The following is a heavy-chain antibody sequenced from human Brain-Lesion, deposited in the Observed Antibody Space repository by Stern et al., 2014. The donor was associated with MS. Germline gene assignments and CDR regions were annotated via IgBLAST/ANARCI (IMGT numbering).Heavy chain of an antibody. CDR2: VFFSGTT. V-gene: IGHV4-59*13. D-gene: IGHD3-10*01. Sequence: QVQLQESGPGLVKPSETLSLTCNVSGGSISGYYWTWIRQSPGRGLEWLGSVFFSGTTKYNPSRKSRVAISVDTFKNQFSLKLKSVTAADTAVYYCARDASSHYYDSGSSFDYWGQGTLVTVSS. CDR3: ARDASSHYYDSGSSFDY. CDR1: GGSISGYY. J-gene: IGHJ4*02.